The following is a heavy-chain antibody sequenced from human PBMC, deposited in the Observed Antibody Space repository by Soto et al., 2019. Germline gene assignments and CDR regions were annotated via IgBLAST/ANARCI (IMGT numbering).Heavy chain of an antibody. CDR2: VYYTRST. Sequence: QVHLQESGPGLVKPSETLSLTCSVSGGSINNHYWSWIRQPPGKGLEWIGYVYYTRSTNYNPSLMSRVTMSVDTSKNQFSLTLTSLTDADTVIYYCARANWYSEYWGQGTLVTVSS. V-gene: IGHV4-59*11. D-gene: IGHD7-27*01. J-gene: IGHJ4*02. CDR3: ARANWYSEY. CDR1: GGSINNHY.